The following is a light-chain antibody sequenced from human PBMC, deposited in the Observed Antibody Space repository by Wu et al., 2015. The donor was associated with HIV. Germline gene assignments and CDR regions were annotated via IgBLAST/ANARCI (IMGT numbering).Light chain of an antibody. V-gene: IGKV3-20*01. CDR2: LAS. Sequence: EIVLTQSPGTLSLSPGERATLSCRASQSISTRHLAWYQQKPGQPPRLLIYLASSRATGTPDRFSGSGSGTDFTLTISRLEPEDFAVYYCQQYGSFTRFGQGTKLEIK. CDR1: QSISTRH. J-gene: IGKJ2*03. CDR3: QQYGSFTR.